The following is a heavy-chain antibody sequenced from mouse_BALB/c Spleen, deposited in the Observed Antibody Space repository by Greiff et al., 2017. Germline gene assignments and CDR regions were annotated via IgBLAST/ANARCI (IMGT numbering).Heavy chain of an antibody. CDR2: ISSGGST. CDR3: AREYYGSSYAMDY. V-gene: IGHV5-6-5*01. J-gene: IGHJ4*01. CDR1: GFTFSSYA. D-gene: IGHD1-1*01. Sequence: EVMLVESGGGLVKPGGSLKLSCAASGFTFSSYAMSWVRQTPEKRLEWVASISSGGSTYYPDSVKGRFTISRDNARNILYLQMSSLRSEDTAMYYCAREYYGSSYAMDYWGQGTSVTVSS.